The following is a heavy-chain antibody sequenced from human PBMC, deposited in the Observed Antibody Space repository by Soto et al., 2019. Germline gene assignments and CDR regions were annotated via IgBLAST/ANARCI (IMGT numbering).Heavy chain of an antibody. CDR2: ISSSSSYI. CDR3: ARDLSYYYDSSGYYPGAFDI. CDR1: GFTFSSYA. D-gene: IGHD3-22*01. J-gene: IGHJ3*02. V-gene: IGHV3-21*01. Sequence: GGSLRLSCAASGFTFSSYAMSWVRQAPGKGLEMVSSISSSSSYIYYADSVKGRFTISRDNAKNSLYLQMNSLRAEDTAVYYCARDLSYYYDSSGYYPGAFDIWAKGQWSPSPQ.